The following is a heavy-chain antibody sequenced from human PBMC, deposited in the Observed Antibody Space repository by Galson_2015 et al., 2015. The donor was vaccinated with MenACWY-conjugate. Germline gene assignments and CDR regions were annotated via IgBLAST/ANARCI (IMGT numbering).Heavy chain of an antibody. J-gene: IGHJ4*02. D-gene: IGHD3-10*01. CDR3: ARGNYYVSGTYYKSANFDY. Sequence: LSLTCAVSGGSIGINYWWTWVRQPPGKGLEWIGEIYHSGSTNYNPSLKSRLTVSVDKSKNQFSLKLSSVTAADTAVYYCARGNYYVSGTYYKSANFDYWGQGSLVTVSS. CDR2: IYHSGST. CDR1: GGSIGINYW. V-gene: IGHV4-4*02.